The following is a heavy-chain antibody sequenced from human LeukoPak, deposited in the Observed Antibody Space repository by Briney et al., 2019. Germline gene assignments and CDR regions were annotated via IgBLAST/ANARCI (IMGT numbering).Heavy chain of an antibody. CDR2: IYSGGST. CDR1: GFTVSSNY. V-gene: IGHV3-53*01. CDR3: ARARDGYNYVWSY. J-gene: IGHJ4*02. D-gene: IGHD5-24*01. Sequence: GGSLRLSCAASGFTVSSNYMSWVRQAPGKGLEWVSVIYSGGSTYYADSVKGRFTISRDNSKNTLYLQMNGLRAEDTAVYYCARARDGYNYVWSYWGQGTLVTVSS.